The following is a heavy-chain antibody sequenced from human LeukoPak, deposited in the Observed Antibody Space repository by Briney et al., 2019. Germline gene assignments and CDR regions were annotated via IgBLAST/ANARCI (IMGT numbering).Heavy chain of an antibody. CDR2: IYPGDSDT. J-gene: IGHJ6*02. CDR3: ARQVQDYDFWSGSPYYGMDV. Sequence: GESLKISCQGSGYSFTSYWIGWVRQMPGKGLEWMGIIYPGDSDTRYSPSFQGQVTISADKSISTAYLQWSSLKASDTAMYYCARQVQDYDFWSGSPYYGMDVWGQGTTVTVSS. D-gene: IGHD3-3*01. V-gene: IGHV5-51*01. CDR1: GYSFTSYW.